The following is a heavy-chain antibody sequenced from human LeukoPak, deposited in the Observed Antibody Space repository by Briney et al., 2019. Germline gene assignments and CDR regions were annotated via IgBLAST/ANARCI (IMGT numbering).Heavy chain of an antibody. CDR2: IGTYSGST. D-gene: IGHD3-9*01. J-gene: IGHJ4*02. CDR3: ARAILTGYYNVPFDY. CDR1: GYTFTSYG. V-gene: IGHV1-18*01. Sequence: ASVKVSCKASGYTFTSYGISWVRQAPGQGLEWMGWIGTYSGSTNYAQKLQGRVTITRDTSASTAYMELSSLRSEDTAVYYCARAILTGYYNVPFDYWGQGTLVTVSS.